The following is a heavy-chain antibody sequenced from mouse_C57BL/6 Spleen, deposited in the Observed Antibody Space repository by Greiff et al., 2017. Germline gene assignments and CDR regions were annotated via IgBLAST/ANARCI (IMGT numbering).Heavy chain of an antibody. CDR2: IYPRSGHT. CDR1: GYTFTNYG. Sequence: QVQLQQPGAELARPGASVKMSCKASGYTFTNYGISWVKQRPGQGLEWIGEIYPRSGHTYYNEKFKGKATLTADKSSSTAYMERRSLSAEDSAVYFCARGDCYVRCHFGYRGQLTTLTVSS. D-gene: IGHD1-1*01. CDR3: ARGDCYVRCHFGY. J-gene: IGHJ2*01. V-gene: IGHV1-81*01.